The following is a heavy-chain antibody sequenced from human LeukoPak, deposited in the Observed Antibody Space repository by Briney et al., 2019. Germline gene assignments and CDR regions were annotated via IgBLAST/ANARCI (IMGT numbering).Heavy chain of an antibody. V-gene: IGHV3-64*01. Sequence: PGGSLRLSCAASGFTFSSYAMHWVRQAPGKGLEYVSAISSNGGSTYYANSVKGRFTISRDNSKNTLYLQMGSLRAEDMAVYYCARDNRTDSGYDLFYWGQGTLVTVYS. J-gene: IGHJ4*02. CDR3: ARDNRTDSGYDLFY. D-gene: IGHD5-12*01. CDR2: ISSNGGST. CDR1: GFTFSSYA.